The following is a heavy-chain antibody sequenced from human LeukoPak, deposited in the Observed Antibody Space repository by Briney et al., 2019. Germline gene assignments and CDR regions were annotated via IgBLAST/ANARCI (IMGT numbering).Heavy chain of an antibody. CDR3: ARLGLSSPGWY. Sequence: PGRSLRLSCAASGFTFSSYAMHWVRQAPGKGLEWVAVISYDGSNKYYADSVKGRFTISRDNSKNTLYLQMNSLRAEDTAVYYCARLGLSSPGWYWGQGTLVTVSP. CDR1: GFTFSSYA. D-gene: IGHD6-13*01. CDR2: ISYDGSNK. J-gene: IGHJ4*02. V-gene: IGHV3-30-3*01.